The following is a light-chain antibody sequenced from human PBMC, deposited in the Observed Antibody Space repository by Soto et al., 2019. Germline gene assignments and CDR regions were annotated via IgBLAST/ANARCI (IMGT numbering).Light chain of an antibody. CDR3: QQRSSWPLT. CDR1: QSVSSY. V-gene: IGKV3-11*01. CDR2: DAS. J-gene: IGKJ4*01. Sequence: EIVLTQSPATLSLSPGERATLSCRASQSVSSYLAWYQQKPGQAPRLLIYDASNRATGIPARFSGSGSGTAFTLTISSLEPEDFAVYYGQQRSSWPLTFGGGTKVEIK.